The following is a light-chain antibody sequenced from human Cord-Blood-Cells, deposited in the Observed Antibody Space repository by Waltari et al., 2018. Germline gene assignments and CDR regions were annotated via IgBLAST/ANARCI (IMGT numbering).Light chain of an antibody. CDR2: GKN. CDR1: SLGSYY. J-gene: IGLJ2*01. CDR3: NSRDSSGNHLV. V-gene: IGLV3-19*01. Sequence: SSELTLLPAVSVALEQTARITCLGGSLGSYYARGYQQKPGQAPVLVIYGKNNRPSGSPERFSGSSSGNTASLTITGAQAEDEADYYCNSRDSSGNHLVFGGGTKLTVL.